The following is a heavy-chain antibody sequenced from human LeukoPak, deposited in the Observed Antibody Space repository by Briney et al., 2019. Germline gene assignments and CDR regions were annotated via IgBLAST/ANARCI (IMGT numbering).Heavy chain of an antibody. CDR3: ARQYCSRTSCYFDY. V-gene: IGHV3-21*01. J-gene: IGHJ4*02. CDR2: ISSSSYI. Sequence: GGSLRVSCAASGFTLSSYNMNWVRQAPGKGLEWVSFISSSSYIHYADSLKGRFAISRDNAKNSLYLQMNSLRAEDTAVYYCARQYCSRTSCYFDYWGQATLVTVSS. D-gene: IGHD2-2*01. CDR1: GFTLSSYN.